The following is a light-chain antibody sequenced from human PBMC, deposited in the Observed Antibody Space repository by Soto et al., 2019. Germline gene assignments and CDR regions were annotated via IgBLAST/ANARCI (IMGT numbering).Light chain of an antibody. V-gene: IGLV2-14*01. Sequence: QSALTQPASVSGSPGQSITISCTGTSSDVGGYNYVSWYQQHPGKAPKFMIYDVSNRPSGVSTRFSGSKSGNTASLTISGLQAEDEADYYCNSYTTRKTRQIVFGTGTKLTVL. CDR3: NSYTTRKTRQIV. CDR2: DVS. J-gene: IGLJ1*01. CDR1: SSDVGGYNY.